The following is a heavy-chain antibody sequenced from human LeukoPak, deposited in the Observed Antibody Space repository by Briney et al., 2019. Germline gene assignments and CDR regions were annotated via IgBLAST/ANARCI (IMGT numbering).Heavy chain of an antibody. Sequence: PGGSLRLSCAASGFTFSSYEMNWVRQAPGKGLEWVSYISSSGSTIYYADSVKGRFTISRDDAKNSLYLQMYSLRAEDTAVYYCARVSVLLWFGELRALGALDIWGQGTMVTVSS. J-gene: IGHJ3*02. V-gene: IGHV3-48*03. D-gene: IGHD3-10*01. CDR3: ARVSVLLWFGELRALGALDI. CDR2: ISSSGSTI. CDR1: GFTFSSYE.